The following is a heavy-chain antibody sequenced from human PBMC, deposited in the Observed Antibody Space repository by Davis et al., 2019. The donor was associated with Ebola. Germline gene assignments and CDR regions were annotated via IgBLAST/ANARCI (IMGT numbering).Heavy chain of an antibody. V-gene: IGHV3-7*01. Sequence: GESLKISCAASGFIFSDYWMSWVRQAPGRGLEWVAKIKQDGSVTYYLDSVKGRFTISRDNAKNSLYLQINRLRAGGTAVYYCAKDSGWQMSPWGQGTLVTVSS. CDR1: GFIFSDYW. CDR2: IKQDGSVT. D-gene: IGHD6-25*01. J-gene: IGHJ5*02. CDR3: AKDSGWQMSP.